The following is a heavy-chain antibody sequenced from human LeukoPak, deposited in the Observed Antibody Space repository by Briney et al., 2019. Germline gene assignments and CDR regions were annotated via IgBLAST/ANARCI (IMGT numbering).Heavy chain of an antibody. Sequence: ASVKVSCKASGYSFASYDINWVRQATGQGREWMGWMNPNSGNRGYAQKFQGRVTMTRSTSINTAYMELTNLTSEDTAVYYCARIIRYYYGMDVWGQGTTVTVSS. CDR2: MNPNSGNR. CDR3: ARIIRYYYGMDV. J-gene: IGHJ6*02. V-gene: IGHV1-8*01. CDR1: GYSFASYD.